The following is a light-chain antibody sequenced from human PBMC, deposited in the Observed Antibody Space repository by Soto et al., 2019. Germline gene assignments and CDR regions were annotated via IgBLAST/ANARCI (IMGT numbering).Light chain of an antibody. J-gene: IGLJ1*01. Sequence: SVLTQPASVSGSPGQSITISCTGTSSDVSGYSDGAWYHQHPGKAPIRRIYEASNRPSGVSKRFSGSKSGNAASLTISGLQAEDEDDYYCSSYTSSSTLYGFGTGTKVTVL. CDR3: SSYTSSSTLYG. CDR1: SSDVSGYSD. CDR2: EAS. V-gene: IGLV2-14*01.